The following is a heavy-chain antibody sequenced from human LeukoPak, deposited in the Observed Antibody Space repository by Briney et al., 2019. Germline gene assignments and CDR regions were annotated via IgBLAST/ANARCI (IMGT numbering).Heavy chain of an antibody. V-gene: IGHV6-1*01. J-gene: IGHJ4*02. CDR2: IYYRSKWYS. CDR3: TRDFTNTSGFKVVVDF. CDR1: GDSVSGGSAG. D-gene: IGHD6-19*01. Sequence: SQTLSLTRAISGDSVSGGSAGWNWIRQSPSRGLEWLGRIYYRSKWYSDYAISVKSRITINPDTSRNQFSLQLNSVTHDDTAVYYCTRDFTNTSGFKVVVDFWGQGTLVTVSS.